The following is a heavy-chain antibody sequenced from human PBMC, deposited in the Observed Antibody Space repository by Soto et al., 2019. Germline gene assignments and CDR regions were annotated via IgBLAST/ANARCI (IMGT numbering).Heavy chain of an antibody. CDR3: ARDISAKAGNWFDP. CDR2: IYYSGST. V-gene: IGHV4-59*01. CDR1: GGSISSYY. J-gene: IGHJ5*02. D-gene: IGHD6-19*01. Sequence: QVQLQESGPGLVKPSETLSLTCTVSGGSISSYYWSWIRQPPGKGLEWIGYIYYSGSTNYNPSLKSRVTISVDTSKNQFSLKLSSVTAADTAVYYCARDISAKAGNWFDPWGQGTLVTVSS.